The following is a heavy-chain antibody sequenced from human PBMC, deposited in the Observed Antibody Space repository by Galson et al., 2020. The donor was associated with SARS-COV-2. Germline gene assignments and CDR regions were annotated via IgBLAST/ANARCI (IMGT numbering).Heavy chain of an antibody. J-gene: IGHJ5*02. V-gene: IGHV4-59*01. D-gene: IGHD2-2*01. CDR2: IYYSGST. CDR1: SDSISTYY. Sequence: ETSETLSLTCNVSSDSISTYYWSWIRQPPGKGLEWIGYIYYSGSTNYNPSLKSRLTISVDTSKNQFSLKLSSVTAADTAVYYCARVEYQLPKAYWFDPWGQGTLVTVSS. CDR3: ARVEYQLPKAYWFDP.